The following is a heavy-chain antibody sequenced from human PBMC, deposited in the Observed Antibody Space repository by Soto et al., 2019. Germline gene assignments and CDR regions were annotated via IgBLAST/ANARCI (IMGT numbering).Heavy chain of an antibody. V-gene: IGHV1-2*02. CDR2: IHPNSGAT. Sequence: QVQLVQSGAEVKKPGASVKVSCKASGYTFTGYFMHWVRQAPGQGLEWMGWIHPNSGATNYVQKFQGRVTMTRDTSISTAYMERSRLRSNDTAVYYCARWGRGGTITVDAVEIWGQGTMVTVSS. CDR1: GYTFTGYF. CDR3: ARWGRGGTITVDAVEI. D-gene: IGHD1-1*01. J-gene: IGHJ3*02.